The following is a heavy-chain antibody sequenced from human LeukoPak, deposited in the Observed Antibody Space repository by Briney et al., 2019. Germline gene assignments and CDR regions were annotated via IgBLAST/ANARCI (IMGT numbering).Heavy chain of an antibody. Sequence: PSETLSLTCTVSGVSISSSNSYWGWIRQPPGKGLEWIGSIYYSGNTYYNASLKSQVSISIDTSKNQFSLRLTSVTAADTAVFYCARQGYADFSPRPSDYWGQGTLVTVSS. CDR3: ARQGYADFSPRPSDY. J-gene: IGHJ4*02. CDR1: GVSISSSNSY. D-gene: IGHD4-17*01. V-gene: IGHV4-39*01. CDR2: IYYSGNT.